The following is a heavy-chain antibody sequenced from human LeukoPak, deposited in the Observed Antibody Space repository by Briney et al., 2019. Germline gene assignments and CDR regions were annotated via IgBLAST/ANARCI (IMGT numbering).Heavy chain of an antibody. CDR3: ARDFDFWSGYYDY. V-gene: IGHV3-9*01. Sequence: GRSLRLSCAASGFTFDDYAMHWVRQAPGKGLEWVSGISWNSGSIGYADSVKGRFTISRDNAKNSLYLQMNSLRAEDTAVYYCARDFDFWSGYYDYWGQGTLVTVSS. D-gene: IGHD3-3*01. CDR1: GFTFDDYA. J-gene: IGHJ4*02. CDR2: ISWNSGSI.